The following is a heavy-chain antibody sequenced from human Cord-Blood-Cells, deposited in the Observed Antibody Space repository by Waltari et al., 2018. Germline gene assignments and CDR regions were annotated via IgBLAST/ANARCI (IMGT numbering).Heavy chain of an antibody. CDR3: ARVLGYSGYDDAFDI. CDR2: IKQDGSEK. V-gene: IGHV3-7*01. Sequence: EVQLVESGGGLVQPGGSLRLSCAASGFTFSSYWMNWVRQAPGKGLEWVANIKQDGSEKYYVDSVKGRFTISRDNAKNSLYLQMNSLRAEDTAVYYCARVLGYSGYDDAFDIWGQGTMVTVSS. CDR1: GFTFSSYW. D-gene: IGHD5-12*01. J-gene: IGHJ3*02.